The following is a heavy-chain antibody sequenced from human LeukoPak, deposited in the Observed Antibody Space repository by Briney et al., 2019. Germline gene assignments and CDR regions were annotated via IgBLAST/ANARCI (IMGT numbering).Heavy chain of an antibody. CDR3: VKVTAAGFVDH. D-gene: IGHD6-13*01. CDR1: GFTFDDYA. V-gene: IGHV3-9*01. CDR2: IGWNSGGI. Sequence: LRLSCAASGFTFDDYAMHWVRQAPGKGLEWVSGIGWNSGGIVYADSVKGRFTISRDNAKNSLYLQMNSLGAEDTALYYCVKVTAAGFVDHWGQGTLVTVSS. J-gene: IGHJ4*02.